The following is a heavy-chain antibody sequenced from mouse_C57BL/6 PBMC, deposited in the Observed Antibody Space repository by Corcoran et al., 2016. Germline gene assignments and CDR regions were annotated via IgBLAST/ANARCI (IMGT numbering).Heavy chain of an antibody. Sequence: EVQLQQSVAELVRPGASVKLSCTASGFNIKNTYMHWMKQRPEQGLEWIGRIDPANGNTKYAPKFQGKATITADTSSNTAYLQLSSLTSEDTAIYYCARSWYYDGSAYAYWGQGTLVTVSA. CDR2: IDPANGNT. D-gene: IGHD1-1*01. CDR1: GFNIKNTY. J-gene: IGHJ3*01. V-gene: IGHV14-3*01. CDR3: ARSWYYDGSAYAY.